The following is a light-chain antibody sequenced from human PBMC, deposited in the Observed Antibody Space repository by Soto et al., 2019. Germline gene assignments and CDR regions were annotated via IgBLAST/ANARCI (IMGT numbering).Light chain of an antibody. CDR3: QQTYNTPYT. CDR1: QRITTY. V-gene: IGKV1-39*01. Sequence: IHMTQSPSSLSASVGDRVTITCRASQRITTYLNWYQQKPGEAPKLLISTSGTLQRGVPSRFIGSGYGTDFTLTITGLQRADFATYFCQQTYNTPYTFGQGTKLEIK. CDR2: TSG. J-gene: IGKJ2*01.